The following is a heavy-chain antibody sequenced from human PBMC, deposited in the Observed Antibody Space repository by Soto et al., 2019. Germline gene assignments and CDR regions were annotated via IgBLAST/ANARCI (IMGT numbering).Heavy chain of an antibody. Sequence: SETLSLTCTVSGGSISSYYWSWIRQPPGKGLEWIGYIYYSGSTNYNPSLKSRVTISVDTSKNQFSLKLSSVTAADTAVYYCARAAENSGGCPGCWFDPCGQGTLVTVSS. J-gene: IGHJ5*02. CDR3: ARAAENSGGCPGCWFDP. CDR2: IYYSGST. D-gene: IGHD6-19*01. CDR1: GGSISSYY. V-gene: IGHV4-59*01.